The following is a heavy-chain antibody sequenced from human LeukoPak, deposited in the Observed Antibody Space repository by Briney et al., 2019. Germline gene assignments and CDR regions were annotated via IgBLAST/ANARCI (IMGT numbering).Heavy chain of an antibody. J-gene: IGHJ1*01. Sequence: PGGSLRLSCAASGFTLSYYSMTWVRQAPGKRLEWVSYIDSSSATTYYADSVKGRFIISRDNAKNSLFLQINSLRAEDTAVYYCAGSTVWSGIFQYWGQGTLVTVSS. D-gene: IGHD3-3*01. CDR2: IDSSSATT. CDR3: AGSTVWSGIFQY. CDR1: GFTLSYYS. V-gene: IGHV3-48*01.